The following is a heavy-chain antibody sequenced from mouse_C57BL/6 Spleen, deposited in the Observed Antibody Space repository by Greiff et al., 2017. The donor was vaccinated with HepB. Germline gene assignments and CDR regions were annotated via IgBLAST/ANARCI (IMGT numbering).Heavy chain of an antibody. CDR1: GFSLTSYG. V-gene: IGHV2-5*01. D-gene: IGHD2-4*01. CDR3: AKGSYYDYGRYFDV. CDR2: IWRGGST. Sequence: VKLQQSGPGLVQPSQSLSITCTVSGFSLTSYGVHWVRQSPGKGLEWLGVIWRGGSTDYNAAFMSRLSITKDNSKSQVFFKMNSLQADDTAIYYCAKGSYYDYGRYFDVWGTGTTVTVSS. J-gene: IGHJ1*03.